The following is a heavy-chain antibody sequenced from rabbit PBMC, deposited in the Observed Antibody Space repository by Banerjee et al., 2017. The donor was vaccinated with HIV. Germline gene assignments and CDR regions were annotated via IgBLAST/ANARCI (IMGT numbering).Heavy chain of an antibody. CDR3: ARGVWNRVWGDL. Sequence: QSLEESGGGLVKPGGTLTLTCTASGFSFSNSYWACWVRQAPGKGLEWIACIYAGSSGITYYASWAKGRFTISKTSSTTVTLQMTSLTAADTATYFCARGVWNRVWGDLWGPGTLVTVS. V-gene: IGHV1S40*01. CDR2: IYAGSSGIT. CDR1: GFSFSNSYW. J-gene: IGHJ4*01. D-gene: IGHD4-1*01.